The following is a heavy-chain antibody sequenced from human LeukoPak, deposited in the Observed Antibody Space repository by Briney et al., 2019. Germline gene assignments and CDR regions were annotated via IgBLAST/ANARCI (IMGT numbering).Heavy chain of an antibody. CDR1: GFTFSSYW. D-gene: IGHD3-10*01. CDR2: IKQDGSEK. V-gene: IGHV3-7*01. Sequence: SGGSLRLSCAASGFTFSSYWMSWVRQAPGKGLEWVANIKQDGSEKYYVDSVKGRFTISRDNAKNSLYLQMNSLRAEDTAVYYCARDYYGSGSYYPYWGQGTLVTVSS. CDR3: ARDYYGSGSYYPY. J-gene: IGHJ4*02.